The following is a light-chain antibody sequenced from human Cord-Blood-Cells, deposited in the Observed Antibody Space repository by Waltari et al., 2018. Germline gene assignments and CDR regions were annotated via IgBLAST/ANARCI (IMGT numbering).Light chain of an antibody. CDR1: SSDDGSYNF. CDR2: EFS. V-gene: IGLV2-23*02. Sequence: QSALTQPASVSGSPGQSITISCTGTSSDDGSYNFVSWYQQHPGKAPKLMIYEFSKRPSGVSNRFSGSKSGNTASLTISGLQAEDEADYYCCSYAGSSTLVFGGGTKLTVL. J-gene: IGLJ2*01. CDR3: CSYAGSSTLV.